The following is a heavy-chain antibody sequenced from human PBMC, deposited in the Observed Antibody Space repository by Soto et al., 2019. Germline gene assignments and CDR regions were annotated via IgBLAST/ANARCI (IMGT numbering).Heavy chain of an antibody. Sequence: GGSLRLSCAASGFTVGAFAVHWVRQAPGKGLEWVSGISVSDAFIYYADYVRGRFSISRDASENILYLQMNSLRVDDTALYYCTRETVAGITVLDYWGPGTLVTVSS. CDR1: GFTVGAFA. V-gene: IGHV3-23*01. CDR2: ISVSDAFI. CDR3: TRETVAGITVLDY. J-gene: IGHJ4*02. D-gene: IGHD1-20*01.